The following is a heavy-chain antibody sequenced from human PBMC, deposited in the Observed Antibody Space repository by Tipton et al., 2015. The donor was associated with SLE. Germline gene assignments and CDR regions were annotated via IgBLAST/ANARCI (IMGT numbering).Heavy chain of an antibody. CDR1: AFTFSSYG. V-gene: IGHV3-23*01. CDR3: ARDRRSWGGSNAFDV. Sequence: SLRLSCAASAFTFSSYGMSWVRQAPGKGLEWVGGINFSGDITYYADSVKGRITISRDNSKNTLSLQMNSLGVEDTAVYYCARDRRSWGGSNAFDVWGQGTLVTVSS. J-gene: IGHJ3*01. D-gene: IGHD3-16*01. CDR2: INFSGDIT.